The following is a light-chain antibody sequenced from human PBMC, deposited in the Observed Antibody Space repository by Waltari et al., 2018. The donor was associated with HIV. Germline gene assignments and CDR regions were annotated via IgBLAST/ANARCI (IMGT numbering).Light chain of an antibody. J-gene: IGLJ2*01. V-gene: IGLV6-57*04. CDR1: TGNIASDY. CDR2: EDN. CDR3: QSSDSTKHAGV. Sequence: FILTQPRSVSDSPGKTVTISCTRSTGNIASDYVQWYQQRPGSAPTTVIYEDNRRPSGVPGRFSCSIDKSSNSASLTISGLNTEDEADYYCQSSDSTKHAGVFGGGTKLTVL.